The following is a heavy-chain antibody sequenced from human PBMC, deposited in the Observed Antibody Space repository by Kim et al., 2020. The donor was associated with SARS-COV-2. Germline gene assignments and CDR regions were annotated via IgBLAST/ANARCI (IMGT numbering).Heavy chain of an antibody. V-gene: IGHV3-30*03. CDR3: ASPVEMETMSTNFDY. J-gene: IGHJ4*02. Sequence: GGSLRLSCAASGFTFSSYGMHWVRQAPGKGLEWVAFISYDGSVKYYADSVKGRFTISRDNSKNTLYLQVNSLRAEDTAVYYCASPVEMETMSTNFDYWGQGTLVTVSS. D-gene: IGHD1-1*01. CDR2: ISYDGSVK. CDR1: GFTFSSYG.